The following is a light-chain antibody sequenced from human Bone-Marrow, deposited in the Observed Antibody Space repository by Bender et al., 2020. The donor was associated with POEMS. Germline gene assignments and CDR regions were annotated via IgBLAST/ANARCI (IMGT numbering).Light chain of an antibody. CDR3: QAWDSTTHVV. J-gene: IGLJ2*01. CDR2: QDT. V-gene: IGLV3-1*01. Sequence: SYELTQPPSVSVSPGQTARITCSGDVLSKQYAYWFQQKSGQSPVLVIYQDTKRPSGIPERFSGSNSGNTATLTISGTQAMDEADYYCQAWDSTTHVVFGGGTKLTVL. CDR1: VLSKQY.